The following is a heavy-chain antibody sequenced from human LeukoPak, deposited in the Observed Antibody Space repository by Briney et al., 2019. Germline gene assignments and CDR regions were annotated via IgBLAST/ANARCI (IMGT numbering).Heavy chain of an antibody. Sequence: GGSLRLSCAASGFTFSSYAMHWVRQAPGKGLEWVAVISYDGSNKYYADSVKGRFTISRDNSKNTLYLQMNSLRAEDTAVYYCAFIWTGDVDYWGQGTLVTVSS. D-gene: IGHD3/OR15-3a*01. CDR2: ISYDGSNK. CDR3: AFIWTGDVDY. V-gene: IGHV3-30-3*01. J-gene: IGHJ4*02. CDR1: GFTFSSYA.